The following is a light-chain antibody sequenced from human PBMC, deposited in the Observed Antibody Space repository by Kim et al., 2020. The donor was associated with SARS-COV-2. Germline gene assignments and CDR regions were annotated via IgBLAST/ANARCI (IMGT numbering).Light chain of an antibody. CDR1: QSVNTF. J-gene: IGKJ4*01. V-gene: IGKV3-11*01. Sequence: EIILTQSPATLSLSPGERATLSCRASQSVNTFVAWYRQKPGQAPRLLIFDASNMATGIPARFSGSGSGTDFTLTISSLEPEDFAVYYCQQRNNWLTFGGGTKVDIK. CDR2: DAS. CDR3: QQRNNWLT.